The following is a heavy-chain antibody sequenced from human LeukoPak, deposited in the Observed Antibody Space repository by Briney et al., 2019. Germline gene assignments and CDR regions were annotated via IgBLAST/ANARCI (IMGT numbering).Heavy chain of an antibody. J-gene: IGHJ3*02. Sequence: PGRSLRLSCAASGFTFSSYGMHWVRQAPGKGLEWVANIKQDDSEKYYVGSVKGRFTISRDNAKNSVYLQMNSLRAEDTAMYYCARGRAVDIWGRGTLVIVSS. V-gene: IGHV3-7*04. CDR1: GFTFSSYG. CDR2: IKQDDSEK. CDR3: ARGRAVDI.